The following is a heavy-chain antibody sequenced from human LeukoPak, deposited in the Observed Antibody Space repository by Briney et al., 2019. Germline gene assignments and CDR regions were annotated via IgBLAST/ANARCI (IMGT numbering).Heavy chain of an antibody. CDR3: ARGNYDYYDH. Sequence: SEALSLTCAVYGGSFSGYHWSWIRQPPGKGLEWIGEINHSGSTNYNPSLKSRVTISVDASKNQFSLKVSSVTAADTAVYYCARGNYDYYDHWGQGTLVTVSS. J-gene: IGHJ4*02. CDR2: INHSGST. V-gene: IGHV4-34*01. CDR1: GGSFSGYH. D-gene: IGHD1-7*01.